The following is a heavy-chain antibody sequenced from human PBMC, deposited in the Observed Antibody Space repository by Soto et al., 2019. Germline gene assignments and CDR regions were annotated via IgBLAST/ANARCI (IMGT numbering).Heavy chain of an antibody. CDR3: ARGGGRYGDYFDY. CDR2: IIPIFGTA. D-gene: IGHD4-17*01. Sequence: QVQLVQSGAEVKKPGSSVKVSCKASGDTFSSYTISWVRQAPGQGLEWMGGIIPIFGTANYPQKFQGRVTITADESTSPAYMELRSRRSDDTAVYYCARGGGRYGDYFDYWGQGTLVTVSS. CDR1: GDTFSSYT. V-gene: IGHV1-69*01. J-gene: IGHJ4*02.